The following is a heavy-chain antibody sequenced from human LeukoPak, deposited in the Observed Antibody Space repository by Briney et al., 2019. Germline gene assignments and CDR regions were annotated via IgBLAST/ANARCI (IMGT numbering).Heavy chain of an antibody. D-gene: IGHD3-10*01. J-gene: IGHJ4*02. Sequence: GGSLGLSCAASGFTFSSYAMTWVRQAPGKGLEWVGRIASKTDGGTTDYAAPVKGRFTISRDDSKNTLYLQMNSLKAEDTAMYFCTKAAFYYTSGSLDYWGQGTLVTVSS. V-gene: IGHV3-15*04. CDR1: GFTFSSYA. CDR3: TKAAFYYTSGSLDY. CDR2: IASKTDGGTT.